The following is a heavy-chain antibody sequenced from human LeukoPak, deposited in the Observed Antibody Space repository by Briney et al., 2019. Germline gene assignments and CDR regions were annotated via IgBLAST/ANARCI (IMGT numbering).Heavy chain of an antibody. CDR2: ISGSGGST. CDR1: GFTFSSYA. D-gene: IGHD3-3*01. Sequence: GGSLRLSCAASGFTFSSYAMSWVRQAPGKGLEWVSAISGSGGSTYYADSAKGRFTISRDNSKNTLYLQMNSLRAEDTAVYYCAKLYDFWSGYYPVWGQGTLVTVSS. V-gene: IGHV3-23*01. J-gene: IGHJ4*02. CDR3: AKLYDFWSGYYPV.